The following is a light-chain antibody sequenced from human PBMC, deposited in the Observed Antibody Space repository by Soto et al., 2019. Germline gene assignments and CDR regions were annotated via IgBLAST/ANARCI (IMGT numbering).Light chain of an antibody. V-gene: IGKV1-12*01. CDR1: QYISNW. CDR3: QQARA. Sequence: DLQMTQSPSSVSASVGDSVTITCRASQYISNWIAWYQQKPGKAPKLLVYAASTLPSGVQSRFSGRGSGTDFTLTISGLQPEDFATYYCQQARAFGQGTRVEI. CDR2: AAS. J-gene: IGKJ1*01.